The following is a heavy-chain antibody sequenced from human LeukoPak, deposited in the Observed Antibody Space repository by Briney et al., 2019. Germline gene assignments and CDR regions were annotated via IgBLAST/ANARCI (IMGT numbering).Heavy chain of an antibody. CDR1: GFTFSNYG. Sequence: PGGSLRLSCAASGFTFSNYGMHWVRQAPGKGLEWVAVIWYDGSSKYYAESVQGRFTVSRDNSKNTLYLQLNSLRAEDTAVYYCAKQWGNSRFAFDIWGQGTMVTVSS. D-gene: IGHD4-23*01. J-gene: IGHJ3*02. CDR2: IWYDGSSK. CDR3: AKQWGNSRFAFDI. V-gene: IGHV3-30*02.